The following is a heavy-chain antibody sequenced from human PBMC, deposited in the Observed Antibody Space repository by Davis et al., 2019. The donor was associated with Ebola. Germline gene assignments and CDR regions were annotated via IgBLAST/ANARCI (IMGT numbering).Heavy chain of an antibody. CDR2: IIPIFGTA. CDR3: ARGHYCSGGSCYGHDAFDI. Sequence: AASVKVSCKASGGTFSSYAISWVRQAPGQGLEWMGGIIPIFGTANYAQKLQGRVTMTTDTSTSTAYMELSSLRSEDTAVYYCARGHYCSGGSCYGHDAFDIWGQGTMVTVSS. CDR1: GGTFSSYA. J-gene: IGHJ3*02. D-gene: IGHD2-15*01. V-gene: IGHV1-69*05.